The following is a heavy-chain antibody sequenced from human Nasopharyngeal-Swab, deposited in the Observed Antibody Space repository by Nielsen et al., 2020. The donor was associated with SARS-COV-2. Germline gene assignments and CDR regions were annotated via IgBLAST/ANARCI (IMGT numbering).Heavy chain of an antibody. CDR1: GYTFTGYY. CDR3: ARDISGRDPYDILTGYMGGYYYYGMDV. CDR2: INPNSGGT. V-gene: IGHV1-2*04. Sequence: ASVKVSCKASGYTFTGYYMHWVRQAPGQGLEWMGWINPNSGGTNYAQKFQGWVTMTRDTSISTAYMELSRLRSDDTAVYYCARDISGRDPYDILTGYMGGYYYYGMDVWGQGTTVTVSS. D-gene: IGHD3-9*01. J-gene: IGHJ6*02.